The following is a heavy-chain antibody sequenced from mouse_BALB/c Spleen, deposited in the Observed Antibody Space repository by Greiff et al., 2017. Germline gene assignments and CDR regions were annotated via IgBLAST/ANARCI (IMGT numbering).Heavy chain of an antibody. CDR3: ARETGRYYFDY. Sequence: EVKVVESGGGLVQPGGSLRLSCATSGFTFTDYYMSWVRQPPGKALEWLGFIRNKANGYTTEYSASVKGRFTISRDNSQSILYLQMNTLRAEDSATYYCARETGRYYFDYWGQGTTRTVSS. CDR2: IRNKANGYTT. D-gene: IGHD4-1*01. CDR1: GFTFTDYY. J-gene: IGHJ2*01. V-gene: IGHV7-3*02.